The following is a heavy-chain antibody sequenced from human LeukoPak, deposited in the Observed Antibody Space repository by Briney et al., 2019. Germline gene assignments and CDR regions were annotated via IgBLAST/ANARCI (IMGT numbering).Heavy chain of an antibody. V-gene: IGHV1-2*02. Sequence: GASVKVSCKASGYTFTGYYMHWVRQAPGQGLEWMGWINPNSGGTNYAQKFQGRVTMTRDTSISTAYMELSRLRSGDTAVYYCARGGLRLSGGGFDYWGQGTLVTVSS. D-gene: IGHD2-15*01. CDR3: ARGGLRLSGGGFDY. CDR2: INPNSGGT. CDR1: GYTFTGYY. J-gene: IGHJ4*02.